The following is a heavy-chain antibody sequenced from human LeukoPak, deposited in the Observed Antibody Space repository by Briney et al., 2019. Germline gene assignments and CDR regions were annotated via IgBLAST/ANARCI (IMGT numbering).Heavy chain of an antibody. J-gene: IGHJ4*02. CDR2: IRASVSGT. V-gene: IGHV3-23*01. CDR1: GFTFSSYG. Sequence: PGESLRLSCAASGFTFSSYGLSWVRQAPGKGLEWVAAIRASVSGTYYADSVQGRFIISRDNSKNTLYLQMDRLRADDTAVYYCAKDLNNNGRGFDYWGQGTLATVSS. D-gene: IGHD1-14*01. CDR3: AKDLNNNGRGFDY.